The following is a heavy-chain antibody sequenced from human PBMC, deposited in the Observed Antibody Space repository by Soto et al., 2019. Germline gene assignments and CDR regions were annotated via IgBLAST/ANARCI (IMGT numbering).Heavy chain of an antibody. Sequence: QVQLVQSGAEVKKPGASVKVSCKSSGYTFTSYGISWVRQAPGQGLEWMGWISAYNGNTNYAQKLQGRVPMTTDTSTSTAYMELSGLRSDDAAVSYSARDPEIVDCWGKGTLVTVSS. CDR2: ISAYNGNT. CDR3: ARDPEIVDC. V-gene: IGHV1-18*01. J-gene: IGHJ4*02. CDR1: GYTFTSYG.